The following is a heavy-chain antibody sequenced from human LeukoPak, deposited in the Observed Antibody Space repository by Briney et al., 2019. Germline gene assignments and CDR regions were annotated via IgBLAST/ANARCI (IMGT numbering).Heavy chain of an antibody. CDR3: GRPDDILTACL. CDR2: IKSKTDGGTT. CDR1: GFTFSNAW. J-gene: IGHJ1*01. Sequence: PGGSLRLSCAASGFTFSNAWMSWVRQAPGKGLEWVGRIKSKTDGGTTDYAAPVKGRFTISRDDSKNTLYLQMNSLKTEDTAVDYRGRPDDILTACLWGQETLGTVSS. D-gene: IGHD3-9*01. V-gene: IGHV3-15*01.